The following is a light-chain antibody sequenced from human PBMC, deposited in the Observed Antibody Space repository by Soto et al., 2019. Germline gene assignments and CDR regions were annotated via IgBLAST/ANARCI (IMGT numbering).Light chain of an antibody. Sequence: AIQMTQSPSSLSASLGDRVTITCRASQGIRNDLGWYQEKPGKAPKLLIYAASNLQIGVPSRFSGSGSGTDFTLTISSLQQEDFATHYCLQDYNYPWTVGQGTKVDIK. V-gene: IGKV1-6*01. CDR1: QGIRND. CDR2: AAS. CDR3: LQDYNYPWT. J-gene: IGKJ1*01.